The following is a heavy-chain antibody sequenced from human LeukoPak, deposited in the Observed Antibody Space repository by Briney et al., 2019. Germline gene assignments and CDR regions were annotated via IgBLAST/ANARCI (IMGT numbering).Heavy chain of an antibody. Sequence: PGGSLRLSCAASGFTFSSYSMNWVRQAPGKGLEWVSSISSSSSYIYYADSVKGRFTISRDNAKNSLYLQMNSLRAEDTAVYYCARGSRITMVREDFDYWGQGTLVTVSS. J-gene: IGHJ4*02. CDR3: ARGSRITMVREDFDY. D-gene: IGHD3-10*01. CDR1: GFTFSSYS. CDR2: ISSSSSYI. V-gene: IGHV3-21*01.